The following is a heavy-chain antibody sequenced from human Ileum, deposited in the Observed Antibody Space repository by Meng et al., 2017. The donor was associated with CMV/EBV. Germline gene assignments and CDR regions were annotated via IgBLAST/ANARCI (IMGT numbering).Heavy chain of an antibody. CDR2: IYPADSET. CDR3: TTGGLADFDF. J-gene: IGHJ4*02. V-gene: IGHV5-51*01. Sequence: KVSCKGSENSFRHWLAWVRQTPGKGLEWMVIIYPADSETRYSPSFQGHVTISADKSIKAAYLQWSSLKASDTAIYYCTTGGLADFDFWGQGTLVTVSS. CDR1: ENSFRHW. D-gene: IGHD3-16*01.